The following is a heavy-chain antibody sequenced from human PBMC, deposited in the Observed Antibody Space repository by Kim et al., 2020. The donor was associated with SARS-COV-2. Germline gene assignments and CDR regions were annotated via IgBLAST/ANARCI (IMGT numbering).Heavy chain of an antibody. Sequence: SGTLSLTCTVSGGSISSSSYYWGWIRQPPGKGLEWIGSIYYSGSTYYNPSLKSRVTISVDTSKNQFSLKLRSVTAADTAVYYCARYSHIVVVPAAPYGM. CDR2: IYYSGST. V-gene: IGHV4-39*01. CDR1: GGSISSSSYY. J-gene: IGHJ6*01. CDR3: ARYSHIVVVPAAPYGM. D-gene: IGHD2-2*01.